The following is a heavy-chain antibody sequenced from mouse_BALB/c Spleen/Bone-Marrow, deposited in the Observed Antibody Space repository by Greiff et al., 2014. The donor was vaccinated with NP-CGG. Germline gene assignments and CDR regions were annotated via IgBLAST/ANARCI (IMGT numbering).Heavy chain of an antibody. V-gene: IGHV14-3*02. D-gene: IGHD2-3*01. CDR1: GFNIKDTY. CDR2: IDPANGNT. Sequence: EVQLQQSGAELVKPGAPVKLSCTTSGFNIKDTYIHWVKQRPEQGLEWIGRIDPANGNTKYDPEFQGKATITADTSSNTAYLHLSSLTSEDTAVYSCAHDAPFAYWGQGTLVTVSA. CDR3: AHDAPFAY. J-gene: IGHJ3*01.